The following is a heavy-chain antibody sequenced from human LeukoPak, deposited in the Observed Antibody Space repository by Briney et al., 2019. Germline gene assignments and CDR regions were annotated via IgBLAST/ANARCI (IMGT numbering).Heavy chain of an antibody. V-gene: IGHV3-21*01. J-gene: IGHJ4*02. CDR3: ARERGYDYVWGSYRSLGYYFDY. CDR2: ISSSSSYI. CDR1: GFTFSSYS. D-gene: IGHD3-16*02. Sequence: PGGSLRLSCAASGFTFSSYSMNWVRQAPGKGLEWVSSISSSSSYIYYADSVKGRFTISRGNAKNSLYLQMNSLRAEDTAVYYCARERGYDYVWGSYRSLGYYFDYWGQGTLVTVSS.